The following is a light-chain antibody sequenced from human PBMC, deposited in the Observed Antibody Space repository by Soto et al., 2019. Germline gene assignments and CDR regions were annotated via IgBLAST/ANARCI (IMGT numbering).Light chain of an antibody. V-gene: IGLV4-69*01. Sequence: QSVLTQSPSASASLGTSVKLTCTLSSGHNNYAIAWHQQQPEKGPRYLMTLNRDGSHSKGDGIPDRFSGSSSGAERYLIISSLQSEDEADYYCQTWGTGIHVVFGGGTKLTVL. CDR1: SGHNNYA. J-gene: IGLJ2*01. CDR2: LNRDGSH. CDR3: QTWGTGIHVV.